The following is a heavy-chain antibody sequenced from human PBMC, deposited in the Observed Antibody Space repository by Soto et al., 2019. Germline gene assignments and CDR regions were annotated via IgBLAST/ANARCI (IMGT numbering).Heavy chain of an antibody. CDR3: AGAYYYDSSGYLYYFDY. D-gene: IGHD3-22*01. CDR1: GGTFSSYA. Sequence: QVQLVQSGAEVKKPGSSVKVSCKASGGTFSSYAISWVRQAPGQGLEWMGGIIPIFGTANYAQKFQGRVTITADESTSTAYMELSSMRSEDTAVYYCAGAYYYDSSGYLYYFDYWGQGTLVTVSS. J-gene: IGHJ4*02. V-gene: IGHV1-69*01. CDR2: IIPIFGTA.